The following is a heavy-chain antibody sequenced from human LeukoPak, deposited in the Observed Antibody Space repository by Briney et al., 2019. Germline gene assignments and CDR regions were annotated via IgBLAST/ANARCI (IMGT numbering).Heavy chain of an antibody. D-gene: IGHD3-10*01. Sequence: PSETLSLTCTVSGGSISSYYWSWIRQPPGKGLEWIGYIYYSGSTNYNPSLKSRVTISVDTSKNQFSLKLSSVTAADTAVYYCARALWFGVGHAFDIWGQGTMVTVSS. CDR3: ARALWFGVGHAFDI. CDR1: GGSISSYY. CDR2: IYYSGST. J-gene: IGHJ3*02. V-gene: IGHV4-59*01.